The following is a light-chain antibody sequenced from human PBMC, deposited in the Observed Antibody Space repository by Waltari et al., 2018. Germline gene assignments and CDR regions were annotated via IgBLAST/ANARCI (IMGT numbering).Light chain of an antibody. CDR2: DVR. Sequence: QSALTQPRSVSGSPGQSVTISCTGTSNDVGGYNFVSWYQHHPGKDPKLIIYDVRRRPSEVPDRFSGSKSDNTASLTISGLQAEDEAEYYCCSFVGTYTWVFSGGTKLTVL. CDR1: SNDVGGYNF. V-gene: IGLV2-11*01. CDR3: CSFVGTYTWV. J-gene: IGLJ3*02.